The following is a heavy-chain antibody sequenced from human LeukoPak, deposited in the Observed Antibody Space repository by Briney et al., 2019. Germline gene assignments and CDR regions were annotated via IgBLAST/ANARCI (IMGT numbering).Heavy chain of an antibody. CDR1: GFTFSSYA. Sequence: GGSLRLSCAASGFTFSSYAMYWVRQAPGKGLEWVAVISYGGNNKYYADSVKGRFTISRDDSKNTLSLQMNSLRAEDTAVYYCARGAPERISSSTNYYFDYWGQGTLVTVSS. J-gene: IGHJ4*02. CDR2: ISYGGNNK. D-gene: IGHD6-6*01. CDR3: ARGAPERISSSTNYYFDY. V-gene: IGHV3-30-3*01.